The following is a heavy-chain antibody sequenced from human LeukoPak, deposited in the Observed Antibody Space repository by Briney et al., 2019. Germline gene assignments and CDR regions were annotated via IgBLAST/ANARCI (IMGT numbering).Heavy chain of an antibody. D-gene: IGHD5-24*01. V-gene: IGHV1-18*01. J-gene: IGHJ4*02. CDR3: ATVQEDGYNYRAHFDY. CDR1: GLTFSNYG. CDR2: ISAYDGNT. Sequence: RAASVKVSCKASGLTFSNYGITWVRQAPGQGLEWVGWISAYDGNTNYAQKFQGRVTITADESTSTAYMELSSLRSEDTAVYYCATVQEDGYNYRAHFDYWGQGTLVTVSS.